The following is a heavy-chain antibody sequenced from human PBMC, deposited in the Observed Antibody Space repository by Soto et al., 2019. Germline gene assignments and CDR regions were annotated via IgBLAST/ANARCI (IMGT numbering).Heavy chain of an antibody. V-gene: IGHV3-30-3*01. CDR2: ISYDGSNK. D-gene: IGHD4-17*01. Sequence: GGSLRLSCAASGFTFSSYAMHWVRQAPGKGLEWVAVISYDGSNKYYADSVKGRFTIPRDNSKNTLYLQMNSLRAEDTAVYYCARENGDYVSYYFDYWGQGTLVTVSS. CDR1: GFTFSSYA. CDR3: ARENGDYVSYYFDY. J-gene: IGHJ4*02.